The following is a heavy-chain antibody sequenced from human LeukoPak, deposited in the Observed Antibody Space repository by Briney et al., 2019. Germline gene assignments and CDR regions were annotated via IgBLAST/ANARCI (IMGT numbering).Heavy chain of an antibody. CDR2: IIPIFGTA. CDR1: GGTFSSYA. CDR3: ARSSPQHVLRFLEWLLPSDV. D-gene: IGHD3-3*01. Sequence: SVKVSCKASGGTFSSYAISWVRQAPGQGLEWMGGIIPIFGTANYAQKFQGRVTITRDTSASTAYMELSSLRSEDTAVYYCARSSPQHVLRFLEWLLPSDVWGQGTTVTVSS. V-gene: IGHV1-69*05. J-gene: IGHJ6*02.